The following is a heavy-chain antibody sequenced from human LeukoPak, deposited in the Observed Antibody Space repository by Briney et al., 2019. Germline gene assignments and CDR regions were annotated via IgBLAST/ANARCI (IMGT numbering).Heavy chain of an antibody. V-gene: IGHV4-59*01. J-gene: IGHJ5*02. CDR1: GGSISSYY. CDR3: ARVVVAATRWFDP. D-gene: IGHD2-15*01. Sequence: PSETLSLTCAVSGGSISSYYWSWIRQPPGKGLEWLGYILYSGSTNYNPSLKSRVTISVDTSKNQFSLKLSSVTAADTAVYYCARVVVAATRWFDPWGQGTLVTVSS. CDR2: ILYSGST.